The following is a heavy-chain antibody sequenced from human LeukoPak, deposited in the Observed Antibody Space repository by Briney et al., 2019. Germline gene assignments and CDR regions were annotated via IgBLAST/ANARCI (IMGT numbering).Heavy chain of an antibody. CDR3: ARGRENSSGYYPPDYIFDY. V-gene: IGHV1-69*13. J-gene: IGHJ4*02. D-gene: IGHD3-22*01. Sequence: ASVKVSCKASGGTFSSYAISWVRQAPGQGLEWMGGIIPIFGTANYAQKFQGRVTITADESTSTAYMELSSLRSEDTAVYYCARGRENSSGYYPPDYIFDYWGQGTLVTVSS. CDR2: IIPIFGTA. CDR1: GGTFSSYA.